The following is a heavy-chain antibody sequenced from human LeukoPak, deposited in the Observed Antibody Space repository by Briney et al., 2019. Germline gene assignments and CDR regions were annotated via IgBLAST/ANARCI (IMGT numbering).Heavy chain of an antibody. Sequence: ASVKVSCKASGYTFTSYAMHWGRQAPGQRLEWLGWINAGNGNTKYSQKFQGRVTITRDTSVSTAYMELSSLRSEDTAVYYCARGRDSSGYSHFDYWGQGTLVTVSS. CDR3: ARGRDSSGYSHFDY. D-gene: IGHD3-22*01. V-gene: IGHV1-3*01. CDR1: GYTFTSYA. CDR2: INAGNGNT. J-gene: IGHJ4*02.